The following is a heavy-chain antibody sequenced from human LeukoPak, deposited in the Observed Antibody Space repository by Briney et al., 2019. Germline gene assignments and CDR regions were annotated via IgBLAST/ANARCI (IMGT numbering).Heavy chain of an antibody. CDR1: GYTFTSYG. CDR3: AREGERWLQPLGYYYYYMDV. CDR2: IIPIFGTA. V-gene: IGHV1-69*05. D-gene: IGHD5-24*01. Sequence: GASVKVSCKASGYTFTSYGISWVRQAPGQGLEWMGGIIPIFGTANYAQKFQGRVTITTDESTSTAYMELSSLRSEDTAVYYCAREGERWLQPLGYYYYYMDVWGKGTTVTVSS. J-gene: IGHJ6*03.